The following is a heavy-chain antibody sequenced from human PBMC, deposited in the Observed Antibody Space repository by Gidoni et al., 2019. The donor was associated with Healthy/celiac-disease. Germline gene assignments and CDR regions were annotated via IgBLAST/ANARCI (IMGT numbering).Heavy chain of an antibody. D-gene: IGHD3-10*01. J-gene: IGHJ4*02. Sequence: QVQLQESGPGLVKPSETLSLTCTVSGGSISSYYWSWIRQPPGKGLEWIGYIYYSGSTNYNPSLKSRVTISVDTSKNQFSLKLSSVTAADTAVYYCARDPGAGAYGSGGPFDYWGQGTLVTVSS. V-gene: IGHV4-59*01. CDR2: IYYSGST. CDR1: GGSISSYY. CDR3: ARDPGAGAYGSGGPFDY.